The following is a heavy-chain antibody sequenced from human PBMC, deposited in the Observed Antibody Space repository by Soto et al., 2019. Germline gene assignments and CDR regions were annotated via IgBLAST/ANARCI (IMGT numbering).Heavy chain of an antibody. CDR2: IYHSGST. D-gene: IGHD3-22*01. Sequence: QVQLQESGPGLVKPSGTLSLTCAVSGGSISSSNWWSWVRQPPGKGLEWMGEIYHSGSTNYNPSLKSRVTISVHKSKNQFSLKLSSVTAADTAVYYCVRSGDYYDSSGPSFDYWGQGTLVTVSS. J-gene: IGHJ4*02. V-gene: IGHV4-4*02. CDR1: GGSISSSNW. CDR3: VRSGDYYDSSGPSFDY.